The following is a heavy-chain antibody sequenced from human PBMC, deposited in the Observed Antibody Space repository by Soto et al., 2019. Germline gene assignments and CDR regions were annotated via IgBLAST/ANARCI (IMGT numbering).Heavy chain of an antibody. CDR3: ATPIIVLRGRHRSFDF. CDR1: GYTFTSYA. CDR2: INAGNGNT. V-gene: IGHV1-3*01. J-gene: IGHJ5*01. Sequence: ASVKVSCKASGYTFTSYAMHWVRQAPGQRLEWMGWINAGNGNTKYSQKFQGRVTITRDTSASTAYMELSSLRSEDTAVYYCATPIIVLRGRHRSFDFRGKGTFGTVSS. D-gene: IGHD3-16*01.